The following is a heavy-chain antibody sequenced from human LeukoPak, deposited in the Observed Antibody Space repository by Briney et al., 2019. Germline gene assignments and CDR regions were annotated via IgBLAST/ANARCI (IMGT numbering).Heavy chain of an antibody. D-gene: IGHD6-13*01. CDR2: ISYDGSNK. CDR1: GFTFSSYG. V-gene: IGHV3-30*18. CDR3: AKGAYSSSWYWGVGSPEFDY. J-gene: IGHJ4*02. Sequence: GRSLRLSCAASGFTFSSYGMHWVRQAPGKGLEGVAVISYDGSNKYYADSVKGRFTISRDNSKNTPYLQMSSLRAEDTAVYYCAKGAYSSSWYWGVGSPEFDYWGQGTLVTVSS.